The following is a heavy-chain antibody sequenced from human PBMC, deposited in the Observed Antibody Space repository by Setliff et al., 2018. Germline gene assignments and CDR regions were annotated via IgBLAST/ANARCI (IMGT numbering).Heavy chain of an antibody. Sequence: PSETLSLTCSVSDGSISSFYWSWIRQPPGKGLEWIAYIHNNGRIKYNPALKSRVTISLDTSKNQFSLNLNSATAADTAVYYCARHALSFDSAWDVWGKGTTVTVSS. CDR1: DGSISSFY. V-gene: IGHV4-59*08. CDR3: ARHALSFDSAWDV. J-gene: IGHJ6*04. D-gene: IGHD3-9*01. CDR2: IHNNGRI.